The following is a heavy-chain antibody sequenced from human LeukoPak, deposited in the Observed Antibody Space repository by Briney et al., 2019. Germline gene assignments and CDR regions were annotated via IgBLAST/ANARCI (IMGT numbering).Heavy chain of an antibody. V-gene: IGHV4-61*01. CDR2: FLYSGST. CDR1: GGXVSSGTYY. CDR3: ARASITMIVAT. Sequence: SETLSLTCTVSGGXVSSGTYYWSWVRQPPGKGLEWIGNFLYSGSTHYNPSLKSRVTISVDTSKNQFSLNLSSVTVADTAVYFCARASITMIVATWGQGSLVTVSS. J-gene: IGHJ4*02. D-gene: IGHD3-22*01.